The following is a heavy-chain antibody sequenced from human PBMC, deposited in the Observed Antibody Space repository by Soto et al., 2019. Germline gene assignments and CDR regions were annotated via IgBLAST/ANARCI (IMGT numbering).Heavy chain of an antibody. J-gene: IGHJ2*01. V-gene: IGHV3-23*01. CDR1: GLTVTSHA. Sequence: GSLRLYCEASGLTVTSHAMSWVRQAPGKGLEWVSGISGSGSNTYYADSVKVRFTISKDNARNTLFLQMNSLRAEDTAAYYCAKHVVSIYWYFDLWASGTLFTV. CDR2: ISGSGSNT. CDR3: AKHVVSIYWYFDL. D-gene: IGHD2-15*01.